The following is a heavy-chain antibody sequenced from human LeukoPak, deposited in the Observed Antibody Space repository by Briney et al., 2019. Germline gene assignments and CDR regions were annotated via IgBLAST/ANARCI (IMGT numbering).Heavy chain of an antibody. J-gene: IGHJ4*02. CDR1: GFTFDDYV. V-gene: IGHV3-9*01. CDR3: TKDKDTRGQLAFDY. Sequence: GGSLRLSCAASGFTFDDYVMHWVRQAPGKGLEWVSGISWNSGNISYAGSVKGRFTISRDNAKNSLYLQMNSLRVEDTALYYCTKDKDTRGQLAFDYWGQGTLVTVSS. CDR2: ISWNSGNI. D-gene: IGHD2-2*01.